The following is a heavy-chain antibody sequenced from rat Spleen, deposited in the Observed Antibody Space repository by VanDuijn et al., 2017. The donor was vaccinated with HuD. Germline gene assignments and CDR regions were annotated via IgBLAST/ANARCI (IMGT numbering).Heavy chain of an antibody. Sequence: QVQLKESGPGLVQPSQTLSLTCTLAGFSLTSYNVHWVRQPPGKGLEWMGVIWNSGGTRYNSALKSRLSISKDTSKSQVFLKMNSLQTEDTAIYFCTRETPMGTNRYFDHWGQGVMVTVSS. CDR2: IWNSGGT. V-gene: IGHV2-41*01. CDR3: TRETPMGTNRYFDH. CDR1: GFSLTSYN. J-gene: IGHJ2*01. D-gene: IGHD1-7*01.